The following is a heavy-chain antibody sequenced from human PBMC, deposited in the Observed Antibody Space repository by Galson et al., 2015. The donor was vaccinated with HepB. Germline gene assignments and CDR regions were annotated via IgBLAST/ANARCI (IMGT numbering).Heavy chain of an antibody. CDR1: GFTFSSFA. V-gene: IGHV3-23*01. CDR3: AKGVGCSGGSCYNDF. Sequence: SLRLSCAASGFTFSSFAMTWVRQAPGKGLEWVSTISYSGESTYYADSVKGRFTISRDNPGNTVHLLMNSLRAEDTAVYYCAKGVGCSGGSCYNDFWGQGTLVTVSS. D-gene: IGHD2-15*01. J-gene: IGHJ4*02. CDR2: ISYSGEST.